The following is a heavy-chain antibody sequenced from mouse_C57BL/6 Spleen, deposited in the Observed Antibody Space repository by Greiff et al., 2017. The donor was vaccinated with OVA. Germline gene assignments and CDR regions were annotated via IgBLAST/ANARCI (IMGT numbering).Heavy chain of an antibody. Sequence: EVQLQQSGPELVKPGASVKISCKASGYTFTDYYMNWVKQSHGKSLEWIGDINPNNGGTSYNQKFKGKATLTVDKSSSTAYMELRSLTSEDSAVYYCAREDDSFDYWGQGTTLTVSS. CDR3: AREDDSFDY. D-gene: IGHD2-4*01. CDR1: GYTFTDYY. J-gene: IGHJ2*01. CDR2: INPNNGGT. V-gene: IGHV1-26*01.